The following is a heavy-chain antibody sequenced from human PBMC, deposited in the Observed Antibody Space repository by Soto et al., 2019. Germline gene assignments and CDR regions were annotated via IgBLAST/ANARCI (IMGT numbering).Heavy chain of an antibody. CDR1: SVSVTGSYW. CDR2: IDHSGHT. D-gene: IGHD1-7*01. J-gene: IGHJ4*02. CDR3: ARSNWNYVRTLDY. V-gene: IGHV4-4*02. Sequence: QVQIQESGPGLVKPSGTLSLACSVSSVSVTGSYWCAWVRQPPGKGLEWIGEIDHSGHTNYNPSLKSRVTRSLDNSKNQFPLNLRSVTAADTAVYYCARSNWNYVRTLDYWGQVTQFIVS.